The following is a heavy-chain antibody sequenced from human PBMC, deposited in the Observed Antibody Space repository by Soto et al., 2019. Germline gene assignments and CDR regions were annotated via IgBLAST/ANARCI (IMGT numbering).Heavy chain of an antibody. Sequence: PGGSLRLSCAASGFTFSSYSMNWVRQAPGKGLEWVSSISSSSSYICYADSVKGRFTISRDNAKNSLYLQMNSLRAEDTAVYYCARDRKITGTTQLAYWGQGTLVTVSS. CDR3: ARDRKITGTTQLAY. CDR1: GFTFSSYS. CDR2: ISSSSSYI. J-gene: IGHJ4*02. V-gene: IGHV3-21*01. D-gene: IGHD1-7*01.